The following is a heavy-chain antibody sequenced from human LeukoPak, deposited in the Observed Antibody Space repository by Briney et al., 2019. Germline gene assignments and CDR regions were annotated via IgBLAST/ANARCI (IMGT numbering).Heavy chain of an antibody. CDR3: ARDLGYCTNGVCYAFDI. CDR1: GFTFSSYA. V-gene: IGHV3-21*01. J-gene: IGHJ3*02. Sequence: GGSLRLSCAASGFTFSSYAMYWVRQAPGKGLEWVSSISSSSSYIYYADSVKGRFTISRDNAKNSLYLQMNSLRAEDTAVYYCARDLGYCTNGVCYAFDIWGQGTMVTVSS. D-gene: IGHD2-8*01. CDR2: ISSSSSYI.